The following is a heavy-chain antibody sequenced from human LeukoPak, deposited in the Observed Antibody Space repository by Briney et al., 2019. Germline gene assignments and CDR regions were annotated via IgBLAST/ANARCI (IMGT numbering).Heavy chain of an antibody. D-gene: IGHD2-15*01. CDR2: IWYDGSNK. CDR1: GFTFSSYG. Sequence: PGRSLRLSCAASGFTFSSYGMHWVRQAPGKGLEWVAVIWYDGSNKYYADSVKGRFTISRDNSKNTLYLQMNSLRAEDTAVYYCARVSAASGGSCYSCAFDIWGQETMVTVSS. V-gene: IGHV3-33*01. CDR3: ARVSAASGGSCYSCAFDI. J-gene: IGHJ3*02.